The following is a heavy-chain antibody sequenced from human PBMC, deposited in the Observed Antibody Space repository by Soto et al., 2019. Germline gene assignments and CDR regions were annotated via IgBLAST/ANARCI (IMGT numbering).Heavy chain of an antibody. Sequence: EVQLVESGGGLVKPGGSLRLSCAASGFTFSSYSMNWVRQAPGKGLEWVSSISSSSSYIYYADSVKGRFTISRDNTKHELYLQMNGLSAEDTAVYYCARGRGAAGTDSVQYYGMDVWGQGTTVTVSS. CDR1: GFTFSSYS. D-gene: IGHD6-13*01. CDR3: ARGRGAAGTDSVQYYGMDV. V-gene: IGHV3-21*01. CDR2: ISSSSSYI. J-gene: IGHJ6*02.